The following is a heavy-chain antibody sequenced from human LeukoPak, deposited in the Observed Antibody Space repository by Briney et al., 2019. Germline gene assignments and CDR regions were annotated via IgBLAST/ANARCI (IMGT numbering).Heavy chain of an antibody. CDR2: ISYDGSNK. Sequence: GGSLRLSCAASGFTVSSNYMSWVRQAPGKGLEWVAVISYDGSNKYYADSVKGRFTISRDNSKNTLYLQMNSLRAEDTAVYYCAREYSGSYLYYFDYWGQGTLVTVSS. J-gene: IGHJ4*02. D-gene: IGHD1-26*01. CDR1: GFTVSSNY. CDR3: AREYSGSYLYYFDY. V-gene: IGHV3-30*01.